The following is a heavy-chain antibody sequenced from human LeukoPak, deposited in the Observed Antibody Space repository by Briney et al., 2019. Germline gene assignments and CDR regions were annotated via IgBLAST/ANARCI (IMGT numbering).Heavy chain of an antibody. V-gene: IGHV4-34*01. CDR3: ARRAGYCSGGSCYEFDY. D-gene: IGHD2-15*01. J-gene: IGHJ4*02. CDR2: INHSGST. CDR1: GGSFSGYY. Sequence: SETLSLTCAVYGGSFSGYYWSWLRQPPGKGLEWIGEINHSGSTNYNPSLKSRVTISVDTSKNQFSLKLSSVTAADTAVYYCARRAGYCSGGSCYEFDYWGQGTLVTVSS.